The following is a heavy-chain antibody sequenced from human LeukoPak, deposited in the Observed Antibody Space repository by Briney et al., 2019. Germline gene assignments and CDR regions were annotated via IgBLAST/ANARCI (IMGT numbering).Heavy chain of an antibody. CDR1: DGSITNYD. J-gene: IGHJ4*02. Sequence: SETLSLTCTVSDGSITNYDWSWVRQPPGKGLEFIGHVHYSGTANYNPSLRSRVTISIDTSKNQFSLKLSSVTAADTAVYYCARGAAGGSWYVRPTYYFDYWGQGTLVTVSS. CDR3: ARGAAGGSWYVRPTYYFDY. V-gene: IGHV4-59*01. CDR2: VHYSGTA. D-gene: IGHD6-13*01.